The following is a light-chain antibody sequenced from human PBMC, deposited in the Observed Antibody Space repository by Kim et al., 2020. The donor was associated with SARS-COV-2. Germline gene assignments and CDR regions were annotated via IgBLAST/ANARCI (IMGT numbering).Light chain of an antibody. V-gene: IGLV3-21*04. J-gene: IGLJ1*01. CDR1: NIGTKN. Sequence: SYELTQPPSVSVAPGKTARITCGGDNIGTKNVHWYQQKPGQAPVLVIYDDSDRPSGIPERFSGSNSGNTATLTISRVEAGDEADYYCQVWDSRSHHYVFATGTKGHRP. CDR3: QVWDSRSHHYV. CDR2: DDS.